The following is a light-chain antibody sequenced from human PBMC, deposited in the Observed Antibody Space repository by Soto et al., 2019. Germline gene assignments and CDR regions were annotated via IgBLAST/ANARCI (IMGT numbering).Light chain of an antibody. J-gene: IGKJ1*01. Sequence: DIVLTQSPDSVAVSLGERATINCKSSQSVLFSINQKNYLAWYHQKPGQPPKLLIYWASIRESGVPTRFSGSGSGTNFTLTISSLQPEDAALYYCQQYYTTPPTFGLGTKV. CDR3: QQYYTTPPT. CDR1: QSVLFSINQKNY. CDR2: WAS. V-gene: IGKV4-1*01.